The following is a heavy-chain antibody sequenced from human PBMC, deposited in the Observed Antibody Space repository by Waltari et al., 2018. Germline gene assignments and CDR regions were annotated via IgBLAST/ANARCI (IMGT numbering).Heavy chain of an antibody. J-gene: IGHJ3*02. CDR2: ILYSGST. D-gene: IGHD3-22*01. CDR3: ARGVAFDSSGYYYDGNAFDI. Sequence: QVQLQESGPGLVKRPQTLSLTCTVSGGPISSGGYHWSWLRRHPGKGLEWIGYILYSGSTYYNPSLKSRLSISVDTSKNQFSLKLSSVTAADTAVYHCARGVAFDSSGYYYDGNAFDIWGQGTMVTVSS. V-gene: IGHV4-31*03. CDR1: GGPISSGGYH.